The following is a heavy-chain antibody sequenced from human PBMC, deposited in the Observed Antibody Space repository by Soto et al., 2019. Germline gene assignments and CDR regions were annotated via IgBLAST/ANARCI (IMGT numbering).Heavy chain of an antibody. D-gene: IGHD6-13*01. CDR2: IYYSGST. CDR3: AREDSSSWYFDY. J-gene: IGHJ4*02. Sequence: NPSETLSLTCTVSGGSISSYYWSWIRQPPGKGLEWIGYIYYSGSTNYNPSLKSRVTISVDTSKNQFSLKLSSVTAADTAVYYCAREDSSSWYFDYWGQGTLVTVSS. V-gene: IGHV4-59*01. CDR1: GGSISSYY.